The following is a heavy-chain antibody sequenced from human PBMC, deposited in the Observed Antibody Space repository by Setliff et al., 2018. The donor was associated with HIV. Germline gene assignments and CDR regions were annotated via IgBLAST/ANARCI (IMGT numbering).Heavy chain of an antibody. J-gene: IGHJ3*02. CDR3: VRDLTTIVTRKVFDI. Sequence: LRLSCAASGFTFGSYAMHWVRQAPGKGLEWVAVISYDGSYKYYADSVKGRFTISRDNSKNTLYVQMNSLRAGDTAVYYCVRDLTTIVTRKVFDIWGQGTMVTVSS. V-gene: IGHV3-30*04. CDR1: GFTFGSYA. D-gene: IGHD4-4*01. CDR2: ISYDGSYK.